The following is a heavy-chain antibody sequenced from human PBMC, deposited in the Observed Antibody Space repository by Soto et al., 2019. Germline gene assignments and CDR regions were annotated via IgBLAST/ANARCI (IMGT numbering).Heavy chain of an antibody. CDR1: GFTFSDYW. CDR3: ARPSLGRKSGY. CDR2: INEDGSEI. Sequence: GGSLRLSCAASGFTFSDYWMRWFRQAPGMGLEWVASINEDGSEIKHVDSVKGRFTISRDNAKNSLYLQMNSLRVEDTAAYYCARPSLGRKSGYWGQGTLVTVSS. D-gene: IGHD1-26*01. V-gene: IGHV3-7*01. J-gene: IGHJ4*02.